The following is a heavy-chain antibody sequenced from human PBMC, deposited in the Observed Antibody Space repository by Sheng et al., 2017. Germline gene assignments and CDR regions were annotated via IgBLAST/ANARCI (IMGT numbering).Heavy chain of an antibody. J-gene: IGHJ3*02. CDR2: ISGAGSST. CDR3: ARETINTVIRGVIHDTFDI. Sequence: EVQLVESGGGLVQPGGSLRLSCAASGFTFSSYEMNWVRQAPGKGLQWVSYISGAGSSTKYADAVRGRFTVSRDNAKNSLFLQMNSLRAEDTAVYYCARETINTVIRGVIHDTFDIWGLGTMVTVSS. V-gene: IGHV3-48*03. CDR1: GFTFSSYE. D-gene: IGHD3-10*01.